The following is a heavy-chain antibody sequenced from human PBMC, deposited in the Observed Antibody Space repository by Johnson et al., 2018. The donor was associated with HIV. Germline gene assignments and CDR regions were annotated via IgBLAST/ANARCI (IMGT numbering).Heavy chain of an antibody. D-gene: IGHD2-21*01. V-gene: IGHV3-30-3*01. CDR3: ASVASFAPRPETAFDV. J-gene: IGHJ3*01. Sequence: QVQLVESGGGVVQPGRSLRLSCAASGFIFSTYGKHWVRQAPGRGLEWVAIISYDGNNKDYADSVKGRITISRDNSKNTLFLQMNSLRTEDTAVYFCASVASFAPRPETAFDVWGQGTKVTVSS. CDR2: ISYDGNNK. CDR1: GFIFSTYG.